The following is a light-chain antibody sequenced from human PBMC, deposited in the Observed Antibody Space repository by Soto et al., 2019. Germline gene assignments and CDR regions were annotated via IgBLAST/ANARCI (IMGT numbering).Light chain of an antibody. V-gene: IGKV2-28*01. CDR3: MQALGSPLN. CDR1: QSLLYSNGNNY. CDR2: FGS. Sequence: DIVMTQSPLSLPVTPGEPASISCRSSQSLLYSNGNNYMDWYLQKPGQSPQLLIDFGSNRASGVPDRFSVCGSVTGFTLTISSVEPEDVGVYYCMQALGSPLNFGPRTTVYV. J-gene: IGKJ3*01.